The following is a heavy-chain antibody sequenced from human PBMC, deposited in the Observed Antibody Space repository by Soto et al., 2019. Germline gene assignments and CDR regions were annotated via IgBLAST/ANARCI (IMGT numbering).Heavy chain of an antibody. Sequence: PSETLSLTCTVSGDSISGGASFWSWIRQPPGKGLEWIANVYYSGSSYYNPSLKSRLTISVDTTKNQFSLQLKSMTAADTAVYYCAKLSCTSSTCYFPGWFDPWGQGTLVNVSS. CDR2: VYYSGSS. D-gene: IGHD2-2*01. J-gene: IGHJ5*02. CDR1: GDSISGGASF. V-gene: IGHV4-31*03. CDR3: AKLSCTSSTCYFPGWFDP.